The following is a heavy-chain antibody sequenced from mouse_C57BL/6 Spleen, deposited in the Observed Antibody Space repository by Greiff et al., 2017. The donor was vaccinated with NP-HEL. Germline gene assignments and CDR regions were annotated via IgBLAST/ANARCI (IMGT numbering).Heavy chain of an antibody. CDR3: ARIYYDYPYAMDY. CDR2: IDPSDSYT. Sequence: VQLQESGAELVMPGASVKLSCKASGYTFTSYWMHWVKQRPGQGLEWIGEIDPSDSYTNYNQKFKGKSTLTVDKSSSTAYMQLSSLTSEDSAVYYCARIYYDYPYAMDYWGQGTSVTVSS. CDR1: GYTFTSYW. V-gene: IGHV1-69*01. J-gene: IGHJ4*01. D-gene: IGHD2-4*01.